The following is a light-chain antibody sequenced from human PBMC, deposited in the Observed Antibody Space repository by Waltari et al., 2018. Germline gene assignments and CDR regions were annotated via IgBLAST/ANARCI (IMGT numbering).Light chain of an antibody. V-gene: IGLV6-57*03. J-gene: IGLJ3*02. CDR3: QSYDGSNPVV. Sequence: SLLTQPHSVSESPGKSVTISCTRTSGSIASNYVLCYQQRPGSAPTTVIFEDSQRPSGVPDRFSGSVDISSNSASLTISGLETEDEADYYCQSYDGSNPVVFGGGTKLTVL. CDR2: EDS. CDR1: SGSIASNY.